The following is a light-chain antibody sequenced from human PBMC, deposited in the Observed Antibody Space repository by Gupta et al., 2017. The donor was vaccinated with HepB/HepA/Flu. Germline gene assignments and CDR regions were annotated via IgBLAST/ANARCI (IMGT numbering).Light chain of an antibody. V-gene: IGKV1-39*01. Sequence: MQMTQSPSSLSASVGDRVTITCRASQSISTYLNWYQQKPGKAPKVLIYAASSFQSGIPSRFSGSGSGTDFTLTITNLQPEDFATYYCQQGYSPPLTFGGGTKVDIE. CDR2: AAS. J-gene: IGKJ4*01. CDR1: QSISTY. CDR3: QQGYSPPLT.